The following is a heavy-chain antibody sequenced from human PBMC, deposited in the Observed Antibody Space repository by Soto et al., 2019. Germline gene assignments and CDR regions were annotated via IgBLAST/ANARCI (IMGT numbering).Heavy chain of an antibody. V-gene: IGHV4-34*01. Sequence: SETLSLTCAVYGGSFSGYYWGWIRQPPGKGLEGIGEINHSGSTHYKPSLKRRVTISVDTSNKHFSLKLSSVTAAETEVYYCASLSGWRKYFYYYGMDVWGQGTTVTVSS. CDR1: GGSFSGYY. J-gene: IGHJ6*02. D-gene: IGHD3-10*01. CDR3: ASLSGWRKYFYYYGMDV. CDR2: INHSGST.